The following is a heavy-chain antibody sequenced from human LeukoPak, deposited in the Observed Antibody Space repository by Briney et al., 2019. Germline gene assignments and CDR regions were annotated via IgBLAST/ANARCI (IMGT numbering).Heavy chain of an antibody. CDR1: GFTLSSYG. D-gene: IGHD5-24*01. CDR3: ARKMAL. CDR2: IDGICRSI. Sequence: PVGSLRLSCAASGFTLSSYGMNWSGQAPGKGLDWVSHIDGICRSIYYVVSVKGRFTVSRDNAKNSLFLQMNSMRAEDTAMYFCARKMALWGQGPLVPVSA. V-gene: IGHV3-48*01. J-gene: IGHJ4*02.